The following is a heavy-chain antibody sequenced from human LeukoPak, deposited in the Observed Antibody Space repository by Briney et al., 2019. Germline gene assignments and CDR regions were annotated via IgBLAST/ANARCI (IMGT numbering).Heavy chain of an antibody. D-gene: IGHD2-2*01. CDR1: GFTFTSYA. CDR2: ITGSGGSGGST. V-gene: IGHV3-23*01. J-gene: IGHJ6*04. Sequence: GGSLRLSCAASGFTFTSYAMSWVRQAPGKGLEWVSTITGSGGSGGSTYYADAVRGRFTISRDNSKNTLYLQMNSLRAEDTAVYYCAKRGIPAAKFKHGVVWGKGTTVTVSS. CDR3: AKRGIPAAKFKHGVV.